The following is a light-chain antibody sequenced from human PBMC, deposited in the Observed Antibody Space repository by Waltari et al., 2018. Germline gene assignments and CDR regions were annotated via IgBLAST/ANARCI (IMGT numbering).Light chain of an antibody. J-gene: IGLJ1*01. CDR1: SSDVGSYNF. Sequence: QSALTQPPSVSGSPGQSVTISCTGTSSDVGSYNFVSLYQPHPDKPPKLLIYDVNKRPSGVPDRFSGSKSGNTASLTISGLQGEDEADYYCCSYAGSYTYVFGTGTKVTAL. CDR2: DVN. CDR3: CSYAGSYTYV. V-gene: IGLV2-11*01.